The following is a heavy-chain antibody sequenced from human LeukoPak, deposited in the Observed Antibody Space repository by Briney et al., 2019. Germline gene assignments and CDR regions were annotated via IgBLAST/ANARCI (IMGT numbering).Heavy chain of an antibody. J-gene: IGHJ4*02. CDR3: ARASAVAGTRHY. Sequence: NPGGSLRLSCAASGFTFSSYSMNWVRQAPWKGLEWVSSISSSSSYRYYANSVKGRFTISRDNAKNSLYLQMNSLRAEDTAVYYCARASAVAGTRHYWGQGTLVTVSS. V-gene: IGHV3-21*01. CDR2: ISSSSSYR. D-gene: IGHD6-19*01. CDR1: GFTFSSYS.